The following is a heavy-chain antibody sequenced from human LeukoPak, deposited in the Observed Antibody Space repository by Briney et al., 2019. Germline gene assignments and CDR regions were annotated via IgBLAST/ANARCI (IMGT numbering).Heavy chain of an antibody. CDR3: ARVSGDFWSGSTPEYFDY. CDR1: GGSFSGYY. D-gene: IGHD3-3*01. V-gene: IGHV4-34*01. CDR2: INHSGST. J-gene: IGHJ4*02. Sequence: SETLSLTCAVYGGSFSGYYWSWIRQPPGKGLEWIGEINHSGSTNYNPSLKSRVTISVDTPKNQFSLKLSSVTAADTAAYYCARVSGDFWSGSTPEYFDYWGQGTLVTVSS.